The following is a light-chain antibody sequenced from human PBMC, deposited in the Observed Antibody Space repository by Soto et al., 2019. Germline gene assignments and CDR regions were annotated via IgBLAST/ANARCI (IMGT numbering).Light chain of an antibody. Sequence: EIVLTQSPGTLSLSPGERATLSCRASQSITNNYLAWYQQKPGRAHRLLIYGASSRSTGIPDRFSGSASGTDFTLTISRLEPEDFAMYYCQPYGYLVTFGGGTKVEIK. CDR1: QSITNNY. J-gene: IGKJ4*01. CDR2: GAS. CDR3: QPYGYLVT. V-gene: IGKV3-20*01.